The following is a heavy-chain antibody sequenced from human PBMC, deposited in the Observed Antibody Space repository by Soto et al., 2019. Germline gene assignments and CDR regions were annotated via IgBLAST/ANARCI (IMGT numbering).Heavy chain of an antibody. Sequence: QVQLVESGGGVVQPGTSLRLSCAASGFSFKSFVMHWVRQAPGKGLEWVAFTSYDGNNKDYGVSVKGRFTVSRDNSQNTLNLQMDFLRPEDTALYYCARWGTTGGFDLWGQGTLVYVSS. CDR1: GFSFKSFV. CDR3: ARWGTTGGFDL. CDR2: TSYDGNNK. V-gene: IGHV3-30*19. D-gene: IGHD3-16*01. J-gene: IGHJ4*02.